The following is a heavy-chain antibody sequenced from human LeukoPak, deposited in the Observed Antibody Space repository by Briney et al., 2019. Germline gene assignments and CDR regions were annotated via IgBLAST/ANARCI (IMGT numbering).Heavy chain of an antibody. D-gene: IGHD3-22*01. J-gene: IGHJ4*02. CDR1: GGSISSSSYY. V-gene: IGHV4-39*07. Sequence: ETLSLTCTVSGGSISSSSYYWGWIRQPPGKGLEWIGSIYYSGSTYYNPSLKSRVTISVDTSKNQFSLKLSSVTAADTAVYYCARGAPYYYDSSGIYFDYWGQGTLVTVSS. CDR2: IYYSGST. CDR3: ARGAPYYYDSSGIYFDY.